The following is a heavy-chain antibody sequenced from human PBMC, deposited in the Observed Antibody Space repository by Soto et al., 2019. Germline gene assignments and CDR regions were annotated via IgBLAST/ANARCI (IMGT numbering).Heavy chain of an antibody. CDR3: ARDSYYDFWSGSKPSPHYGLAV. J-gene: IGHJ6*02. CDR1: GGSISSGDYY. V-gene: IGHV4-30-4*01. D-gene: IGHD3-3*01. Sequence: PSETLSLTCTVSGGSISSGDYYWSWIRQPPGKGLEWIGYIYYSGSTYYNPSLKSRVTISVDTSMNQFSLKLSSVTAADTAVYYCARDSYYDFWSGSKPSPHYGLAVWGQGTTVTVSS. CDR2: IYYSGST.